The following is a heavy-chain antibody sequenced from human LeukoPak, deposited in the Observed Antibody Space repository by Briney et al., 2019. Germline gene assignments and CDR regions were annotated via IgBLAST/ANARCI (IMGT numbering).Heavy chain of an antibody. J-gene: IGHJ4*02. D-gene: IGHD2-15*01. CDR1: GYTFTSYD. V-gene: IGHV1-8*03. CDR3: ARGRPGRYCSGGSCPYFDY. CDR2: MNPNSGNT. Sequence: ASVKVSCKASGYTFTSYDINWVRQATGQGLEWMGWMNPNSGNTGYAQKFQGRVTTTRNTSISTAYMELSSLRSEDTAVYYCARGRPGRYCSGGSCPYFDYWGQGTLVTVSS.